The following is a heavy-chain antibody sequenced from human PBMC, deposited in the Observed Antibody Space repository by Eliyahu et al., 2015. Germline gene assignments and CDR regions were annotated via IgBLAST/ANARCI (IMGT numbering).Heavy chain of an antibody. Sequence: QVQLQESGPGLVKPSETLSLTCTVSGASISSYYWSWIRQPAGKGLEWIGRIYTSGSTYYNPSLKSRVTMSLDTSKNQFSLKLNSVTAADTAFYYCARDGILGYCSSMSCDSTAFDIWGQGTMVTVSS. D-gene: IGHD2-2*01. J-gene: IGHJ3*02. CDR3: ARDGILGYCSSMSCDSTAFDI. CDR1: GASISSYY. CDR2: IYTSGST. V-gene: IGHV4-4*07.